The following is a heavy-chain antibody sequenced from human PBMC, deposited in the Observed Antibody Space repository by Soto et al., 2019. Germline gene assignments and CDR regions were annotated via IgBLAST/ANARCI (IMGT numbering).Heavy chain of an antibody. D-gene: IGHD6-19*01. V-gene: IGHV1-18*01. Sequence: QVQLVQSGAEVKKPGASVRVSCKASGYTFTSYGISWVRQAPGQGLEWMGWISAYNGNTNYAQKLQGRVTMTTDTPTSTAYTELRSLRSYDTDVYYCARQQWLYYYYGMDVWGQGTTVTVSS. CDR2: ISAYNGNT. CDR1: GYTFTSYG. J-gene: IGHJ6*02. CDR3: ARQQWLYYYYGMDV.